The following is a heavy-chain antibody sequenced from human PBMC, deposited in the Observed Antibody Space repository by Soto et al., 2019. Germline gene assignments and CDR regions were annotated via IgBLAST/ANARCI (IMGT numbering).Heavy chain of an antibody. V-gene: IGHV1-18*01. J-gene: IGHJ4*02. CDR1: GYTFNSYD. D-gene: IGHD3-9*01. CDR3: ARSYHRYSPPAGY. CDR2: LSTYNGDT. Sequence: QIQLVQSGAEVKKPGASVKVSCKASGYTFNSYDINWVRQAPGQGLEWVGWLSTYNGDTSYAQKVQGRVTMTADTSTSTAYSEMRSLRSDDTAVYYCARSYHRYSPPAGYWGQGTLVTVSS.